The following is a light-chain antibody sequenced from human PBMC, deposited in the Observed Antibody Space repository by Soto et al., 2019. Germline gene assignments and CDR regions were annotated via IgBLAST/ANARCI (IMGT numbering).Light chain of an antibody. CDR1: QSVSSN. CDR3: QQYNNWPPEVT. V-gene: IGKV3D-15*01. CDR2: GAS. J-gene: IGKJ5*01. Sequence: EIVMTQSPATLSVSPGERATLSCRASQSVSSNLAWYQQKPGQAPRLLIYGASIRATGIPARFSGSGSGTEFTLILISLQAEPSAVHYCQQYNNWPPEVTFGQGTRLETK.